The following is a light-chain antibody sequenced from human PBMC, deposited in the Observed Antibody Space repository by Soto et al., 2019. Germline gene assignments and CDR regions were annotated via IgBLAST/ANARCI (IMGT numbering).Light chain of an antibody. J-gene: IGLJ3*02. Sequence: QSVLTQPPSASGTPGQRVTISCSGSSSNIGNTYVNWYQQFPGTAPKLLIFSNDHRPSGVPDRFSGSKSGTSAYLAISGLRSEGEADYYCAAWDESRRGHWGFGGGTKLTVL. CDR3: AAWDESRRGHWG. CDR2: SND. CDR1: SSNIGNTY. V-gene: IGLV1-47*02.